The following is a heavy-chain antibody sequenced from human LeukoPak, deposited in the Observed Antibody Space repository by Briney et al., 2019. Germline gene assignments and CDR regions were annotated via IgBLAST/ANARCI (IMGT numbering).Heavy chain of an antibody. CDR1: GFSFSSYG. CDR3: ARDPGFSVAR. V-gene: IGHV3-48*04. CDR2: IGGWSSPT. J-gene: IGHJ4*02. Sequence: GGSLRLSCATSGFSFSSYGMSWVRQAPGKGLEWVAYIGGWSSPTDHADSVKGRFTISRDNARNSLYLQMNNLTVEDTAVYYCARDPGFSVARWGQGSLVFVSS. D-gene: IGHD3-3*01.